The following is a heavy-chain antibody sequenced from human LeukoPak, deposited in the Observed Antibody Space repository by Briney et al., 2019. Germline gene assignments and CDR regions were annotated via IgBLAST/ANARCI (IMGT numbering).Heavy chain of an antibody. Sequence: ESLRLSCTASGFNFKDYYISWIRQPPGKGLEWIGEINHSGSTNYNPSLKSRVTISVDTSKNQFSLKLSSVTAADTAVYYCARGSDKYYYDSSGYSDYWGQGTLVTVSS. CDR3: ARGSDKYYYDSSGYSDY. CDR1: GFNFKDYY. V-gene: IGHV4-34*01. J-gene: IGHJ4*02. D-gene: IGHD3-22*01. CDR2: INHSGST.